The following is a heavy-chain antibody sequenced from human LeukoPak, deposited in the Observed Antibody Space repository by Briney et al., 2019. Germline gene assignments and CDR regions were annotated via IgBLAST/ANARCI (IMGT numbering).Heavy chain of an antibody. J-gene: IGHJ5*02. CDR2: ISSSSSYI. V-gene: IGHV3-21*01. CDR1: GFTFSSYS. D-gene: IGHD5-12*01. CDR3: ARDEGYVLGFDP. Sequence: PGGSLRLSCAASGFTFSSYSMNWVRQAPGKGLEWVSSISSSSSYIYYADSVKGRFTISRDNAKNSLYLQMNSPRAEDTAVYYCARDEGYVLGFDPWGQGTLVTVSS.